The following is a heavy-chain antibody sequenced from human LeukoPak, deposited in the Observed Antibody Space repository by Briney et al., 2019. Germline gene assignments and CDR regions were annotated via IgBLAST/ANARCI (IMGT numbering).Heavy chain of an antibody. D-gene: IGHD2-8*01. CDR3: ARMYGVFDY. CDR1: GDSISSVSNY. V-gene: IGHV4-39*01. Sequence: SETLSLTCSVSGDSISSVSNYWGWIRQSPEKGLEWVGSIYYTGTTLYNPSLEGRVIISGDTSKSQFSLRLTSVTVADTALYYCARMYGVFDYWGQGILVTVSS. CDR2: IYYTGTT. J-gene: IGHJ4*02.